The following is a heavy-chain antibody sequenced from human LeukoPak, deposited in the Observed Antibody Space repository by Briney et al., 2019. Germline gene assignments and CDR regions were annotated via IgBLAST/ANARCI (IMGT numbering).Heavy chain of an antibody. CDR3: ARTDSSGYNYFDF. CDR2: IDWEDDK. Sequence: SAPTLVKATQTLKLTCVFSGFSLTNSGMSVSWIRQPPGKALEWLARIDWEDDKYYSTSLKTRLTISKDTSKNQVVLTMTNMDPLDTGTYYCARTDSSGYNYFDFWSQGTLVTVPS. D-gene: IGHD3-22*01. V-gene: IGHV2-70*11. CDR1: GFSLTNSGMS. J-gene: IGHJ4*02.